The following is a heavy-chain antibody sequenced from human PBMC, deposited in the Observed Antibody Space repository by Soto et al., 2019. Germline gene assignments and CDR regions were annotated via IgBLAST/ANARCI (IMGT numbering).Heavy chain of an antibody. CDR2: IKSKTDGGTT. D-gene: IGHD3-22*01. J-gene: IGHJ4*02. Sequence: GGSLRLSCAASGFTFSNAWMSWVRQAPGKGLEWVGRIKSKTDGGTTDYAAPVKGRFTISRDDSKNTLYLQMNSLKTEDTAVYYCTRKDFDDSSGYPYFDYWGQGTLVTV. V-gene: IGHV3-15*01. CDR3: TRKDFDDSSGYPYFDY. CDR1: GFTFSNAW.